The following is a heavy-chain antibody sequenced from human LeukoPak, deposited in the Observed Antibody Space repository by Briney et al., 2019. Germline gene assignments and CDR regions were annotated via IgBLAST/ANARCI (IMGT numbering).Heavy chain of an antibody. CDR1: GGSFSGYY. V-gene: IGHV4-34*01. D-gene: IGHD3-22*01. CDR2: INHSGST. J-gene: IGHJ4*02. CDR3: ARGGRGYYQTLDY. Sequence: SEALSLTCAVYGGSFSGYYWSWIRQPPGKGLEWIGEINHSGSTNYNPSLKSRVTISVDTSKNQFSLKLSSVTAADTAVYYCARGGRGYYQTLDYWGQGTLVTVSS.